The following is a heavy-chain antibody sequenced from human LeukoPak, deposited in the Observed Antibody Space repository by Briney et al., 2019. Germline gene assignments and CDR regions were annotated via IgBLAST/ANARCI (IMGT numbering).Heavy chain of an antibody. J-gene: IGHJ4*02. CDR3: AVNTVDYCSGGSCSFDY. D-gene: IGHD2-15*01. V-gene: IGHV1-18*01. CDR1: GYTFTSYG. CDR2: ISAHNGNT. Sequence: ASVKVSCKASGYTFTSYGISWVRQAPGQGLEWMGWISAHNGNTNYAQKLQGRVTMTTDTSTSTAYMELRSLRSDDTAVYYCAVNTVDYCSGGSCSFDYWGQGTLVTVSS.